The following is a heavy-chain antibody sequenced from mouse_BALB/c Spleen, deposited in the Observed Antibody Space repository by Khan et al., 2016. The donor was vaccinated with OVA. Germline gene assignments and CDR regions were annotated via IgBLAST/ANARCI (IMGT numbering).Heavy chain of an antibody. D-gene: IGHD1-1*01. J-gene: IGHJ4*01. CDR3: TRLRNDYYYGSSYGGYAMDY. Sequence: QVQLQQSGAELVKPGASVKLSCKASGYTFTSYYMYWVKQRPGQGLEWIGEINPSNGGTNFNEKFKSKATLTVDKSSSTAYMQLSSLTSEDSAVYYCTRLRNDYYYGSSYGGYAMDYWGQGTSVTVSS. CDR2: INPSNGGT. V-gene: IGHV1S81*02. CDR1: GYTFTSYY.